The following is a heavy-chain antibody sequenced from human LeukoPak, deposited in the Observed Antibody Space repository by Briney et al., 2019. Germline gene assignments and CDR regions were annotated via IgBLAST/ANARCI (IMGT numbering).Heavy chain of an antibody. Sequence: GGSLRLSCAASGFTVSSNYMSWVRQAPGKGLEWVSVIYSGGSTYYADSVKGRFTISRDNSKNTLYLQMNSLRAEDTAVYYCARDNPPTRDYGMDVWGQGTTVTVSS. J-gene: IGHJ6*02. CDR1: GFTVSSNY. CDR3: ARDNPPTRDYGMDV. CDR2: IYSGGST. V-gene: IGHV3-66*01.